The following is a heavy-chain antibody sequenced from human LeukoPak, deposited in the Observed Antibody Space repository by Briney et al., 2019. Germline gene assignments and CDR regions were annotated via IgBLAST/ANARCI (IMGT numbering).Heavy chain of an antibody. V-gene: IGHV4-59*01. Sequence: PSETLSLTCAVYGGSFSGYYWSWIRQPPGKGLEWIGYIYYSGSTDYNPSLKSRVTISVDTSKNQFSLKLSSVTAADTAVYYCARACDSSGYNTDYYYYYGMDVWGQGTTVTVSS. CDR2: IYYSGST. D-gene: IGHD3-22*01. CDR3: ARACDSSGYNTDYYYYYGMDV. J-gene: IGHJ6*02. CDR1: GGSFSGYY.